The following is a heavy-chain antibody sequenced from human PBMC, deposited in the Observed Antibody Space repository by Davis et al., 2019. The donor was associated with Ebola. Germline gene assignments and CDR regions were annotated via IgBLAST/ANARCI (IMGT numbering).Heavy chain of an antibody. CDR1: GYRSISYW. D-gene: IGHD3-3*01. V-gene: IGHV5-51*01. J-gene: IGHJ4*02. CDR3: ARQGGGDYDFWSGYFHYFDY. CDR2: IYPGASDT. Sequence: PGGPLRSSCKGPGYRSISYWNGWVRHIPGKGLEWMGIIYPGASDTRYSPSFQGQVTISADKSISTAYLQWSSLKASDTAMYYCARQGGGDYDFWSGYFHYFDYWGQGTLVTVSS.